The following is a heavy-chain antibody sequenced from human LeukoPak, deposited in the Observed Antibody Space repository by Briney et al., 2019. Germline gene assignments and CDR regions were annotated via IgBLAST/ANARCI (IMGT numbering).Heavy chain of an antibody. V-gene: IGHV3-7*01. CDR3: ARVWREWLRLGSHYYYYMDV. D-gene: IGHD5-12*01. CDR2: IKQDGSEK. J-gene: IGHJ6*03. Sequence: GGSLRLSCAASGFTFSSYWMSWVRQAPGKGLEWVANIKQDGSEKYYVDSVKGRFTISRDNAKNSLYLQMNSLRAEDTAVYYCARVWREWLRLGSHYYYYMDVWGKGTTVTISS. CDR1: GFTFSSYW.